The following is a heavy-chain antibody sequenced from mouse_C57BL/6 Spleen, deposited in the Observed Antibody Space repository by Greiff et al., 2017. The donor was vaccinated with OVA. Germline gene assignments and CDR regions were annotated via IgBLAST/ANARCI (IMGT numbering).Heavy chain of an antibody. CDR1: GYTFTDYN. Sequence: EVQLQQSGPELVKPGASVEMSCKASGYTFTDYNMHWVKQSHGKSLEWIGYINPNNGGTSYNQKFKGKATLTVNKSSSTAYMELRSLTSEDSAVYYCARRHYSNFYAMDYWGQGTSVTVSS. J-gene: IGHJ4*01. CDR3: ARRHYSNFYAMDY. V-gene: IGHV1-22*01. D-gene: IGHD2-5*01. CDR2: INPNNGGT.